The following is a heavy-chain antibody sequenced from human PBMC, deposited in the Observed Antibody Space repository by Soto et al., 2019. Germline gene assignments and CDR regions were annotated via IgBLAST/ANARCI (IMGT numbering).Heavy chain of an antibody. CDR2: ASPDGSST. V-gene: IGHV3-74*01. CDR3: ASHGSGDSLWFDP. D-gene: IGHD2-15*01. CDR1: GFTFINFW. J-gene: IGHJ5*02. Sequence: RLSCAASGFTFINFWVHWVRQAPGKGLVWVSRASPDGSSTSYADSVKGRFTISRDNAKNMLYMEMNSLRAEDTAVYYCASHGSGDSLWFDPCGQGTLVTVCS.